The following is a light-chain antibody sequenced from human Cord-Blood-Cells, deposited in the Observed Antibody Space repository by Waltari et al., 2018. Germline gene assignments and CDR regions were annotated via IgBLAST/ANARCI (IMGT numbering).Light chain of an antibody. J-gene: IGLJ7*01. CDR1: KLGDKY. Sequence: SYELTQPHSVSVSPGQTASITCSGDKLGDKYACWYQQKPGQSLVLVFYQYRKRPSGFLERFAGSSSGDTASLTITGSQAMDEADDYCQAWDSNTAVFGGGTELTVL. CDR2: QYR. CDR3: QAWDSNTAV. V-gene: IGLV3-1*01.